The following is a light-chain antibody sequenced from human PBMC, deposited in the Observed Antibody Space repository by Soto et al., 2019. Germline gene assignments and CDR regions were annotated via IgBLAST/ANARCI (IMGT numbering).Light chain of an antibody. J-gene: IGLJ2*01. CDR1: KLGDKY. CDR3: QAWDSSTASVV. CDR2: QDN. V-gene: IGLV3-1*01. Sequence: SYELTQPPSVSVSPGQTASIPCSGYKLGDKYACWYQQKPGQSPVLVIYQDNKRPSGIPERFSGSNSGNTATLTISGTQAMDEADYYCQAWDSSTASVVFGGGTKLTVL.